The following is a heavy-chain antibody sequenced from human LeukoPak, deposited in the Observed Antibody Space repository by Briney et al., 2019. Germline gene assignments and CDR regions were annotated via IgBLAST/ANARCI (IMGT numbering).Heavy chain of an antibody. CDR2: IYYSGST. J-gene: IGHJ6*04. Sequence: NASQTLSLTCTVSGSSISSGGYYWSWIRQHPGKGLEWIGYIYYSGSTYYNPSLKSRVTISVDTSKNQFSLKLSSVTAADTAVYYCAREELELSTLDVWGKGTTVTVSS. V-gene: IGHV4-31*03. CDR3: AREELELSTLDV. D-gene: IGHD1-7*01. CDR1: GSSISSGGYY.